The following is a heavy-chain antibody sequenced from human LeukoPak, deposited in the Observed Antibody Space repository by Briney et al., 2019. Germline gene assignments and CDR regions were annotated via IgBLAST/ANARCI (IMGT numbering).Heavy chain of an antibody. CDR3: ARDPDSSSPDDAFDI. D-gene: IGHD6-6*01. J-gene: IGHJ3*02. CDR2: INPNSGGT. V-gene: IGHV1-2*02. CDR1: GYTFTGYY. Sequence: GASVKVSCKASGYTFTGYYMHWVRQAPGQGLEWMGWINPNSGGTNYAQKFQGRVTMTRDTSISTAYMELSRLRSDDTAVYYCARDPDSSSPDDAFDIWGQGTMVTVSS.